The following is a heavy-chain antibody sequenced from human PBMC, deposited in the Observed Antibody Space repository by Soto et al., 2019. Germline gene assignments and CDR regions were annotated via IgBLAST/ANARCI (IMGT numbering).Heavy chain of an antibody. D-gene: IGHD2-15*01. V-gene: IGHV2-5*01. CDR2: IFWNDAK. Sequence: QIALKESGPTLVKPSQTLTLTCTFSGFSFSTTGAGVGWIRQPPGKALEWLALIFWNDAKRYSPSLRSRLTIIKDTSKTQVVLTMTNVDPVDTATYYCAYRRGGSSSGGNFDYWGQGTPVTVYS. J-gene: IGHJ4*02. CDR1: GFSFSTTGAG. CDR3: AYRRGGSSSGGNFDY.